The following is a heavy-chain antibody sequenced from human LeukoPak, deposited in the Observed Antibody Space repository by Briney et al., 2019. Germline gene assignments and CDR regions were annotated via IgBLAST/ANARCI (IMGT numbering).Heavy chain of an antibody. V-gene: IGHV3-48*04. D-gene: IGHD2-2*02. J-gene: IGHJ4*02. CDR3: ARDRRSWYTGTAGY. CDR1: GFTFSSYS. CDR2: ISSSSSTI. Sequence: QTGGSLRLSCAASGFTFSSYSMNWVRQAPGKGLEWVSYISSSSSTIYYADSVKGRFTISRDNAKNSLYLQMNSLRAEDTAVYYCARDRRSWYTGTAGYWGQGTLVTVSS.